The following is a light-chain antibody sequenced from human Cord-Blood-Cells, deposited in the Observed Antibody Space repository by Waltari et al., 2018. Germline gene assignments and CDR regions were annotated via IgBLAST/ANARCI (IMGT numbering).Light chain of an antibody. V-gene: IGLV2-8*01. J-gene: IGLJ2*01. Sequence: QSALTQPPSASGSPGQSVTISCTGTSTDVCGYNYVSWYQQHPGKAPKLMIYEVSKRPSGVPDRFSGSKSGNTASLTVSGLQAEDEADYYCSSYAGSKFGGGTKLTVL. CDR3: SSYAGSK. CDR2: EVS. CDR1: STDVCGYNY.